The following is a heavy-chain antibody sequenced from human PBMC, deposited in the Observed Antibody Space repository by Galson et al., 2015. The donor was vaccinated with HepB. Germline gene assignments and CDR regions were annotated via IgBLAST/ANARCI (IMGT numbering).Heavy chain of an antibody. D-gene: IGHD2-21*01. CDR3: AKLSRGNWYSGAAY. J-gene: IGHJ4*02. CDR1: RFTFKNYA. Sequence: SLRLSCAASRFTFKNYAMSWVRQAPGKGLEWVSAISASGGDTDYTDSVKGQFIISRDNSKSTLYLQMNSLRAEDTAVYYCAKLSRGNWYSGAAYWGQGTLVTVSS. V-gene: IGHV3-23*01. CDR2: ISASGGDT.